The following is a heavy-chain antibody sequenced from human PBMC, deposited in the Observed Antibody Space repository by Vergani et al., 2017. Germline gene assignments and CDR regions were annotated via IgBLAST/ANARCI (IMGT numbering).Heavy chain of an antibody. D-gene: IGHD6-13*01. CDR1: GGSISSGGYY. CDR3: ARAEAAAAGRINWFDP. J-gene: IGHJ5*02. V-gene: IGHV4-31*03. Sequence: QVQLQESGPGLVKPSQTLSLTCTVSGGSISSGGYYWSWIRQHPGKGLEWIGYIYYSGSTYYNPSLKSRVTISVDTSKNQFSLQLSSVTAADTAVYYCARAEAAAAGRINWFDPWGQGTLVTVSS. CDR2: IYYSGST.